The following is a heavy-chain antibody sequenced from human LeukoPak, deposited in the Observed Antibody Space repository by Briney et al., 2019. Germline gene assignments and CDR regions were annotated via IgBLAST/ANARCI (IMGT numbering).Heavy chain of an antibody. CDR2: VYYSGST. CDR3: ARGSGVATPFDY. D-gene: IGHD5-12*01. CDR1: GFTVSSNY. Sequence: LRLSCAASGFTVSSNYMSWIRQPPGKGLEWIGYVYYSGSTYYNPSLKSRVTISVDTSKNQFSLKLSSVTAADTAVYYCARGSGVATPFDYWGQGTLVTVSS. J-gene: IGHJ4*02. V-gene: IGHV4-30-4*08.